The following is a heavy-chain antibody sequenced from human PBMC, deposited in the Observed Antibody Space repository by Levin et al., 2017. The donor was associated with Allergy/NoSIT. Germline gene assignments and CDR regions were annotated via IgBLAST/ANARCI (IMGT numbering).Heavy chain of an antibody. J-gene: IGHJ4*02. Sequence: SLRLSCAASGFTFSTYAMSWVRQAPGSFLVGFSFLLSFFFPPPSSSSFKGRFTISRDNSKDTLYLQMNSLTAEDTAVYYCAKAGSSWYIEIDHWGQGTLVTVSS. D-gene: IGHD6-13*01. CDR1: GFTFSTYA. V-gene: IGHV3-23*01. CDR2: LLSFFFPP. CDR3: AKAGSSWYIEIDH.